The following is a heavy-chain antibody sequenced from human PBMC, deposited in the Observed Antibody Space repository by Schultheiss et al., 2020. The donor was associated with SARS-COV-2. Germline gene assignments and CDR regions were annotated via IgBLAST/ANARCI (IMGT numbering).Heavy chain of an antibody. CDR2: ISSSGSTT. CDR1: GFTFDDYG. J-gene: IGHJ4*02. CDR3: ARDRGQLVPEYFDY. Sequence: GGSLRLSCAASGFTFDDYGMSWVRQAPGKGLEWVSYISSSGSTTYYADSVKGRFTISRDNAKNSLYLQMNSLRAEDTAVYYCARDRGQLVPEYFDYWGQGTLVTVSS. D-gene: IGHD6-13*01. V-gene: IGHV3-48*03.